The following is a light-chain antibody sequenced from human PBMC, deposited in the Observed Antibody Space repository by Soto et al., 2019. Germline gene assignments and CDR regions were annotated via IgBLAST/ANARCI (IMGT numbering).Light chain of an antibody. Sequence: DTQMTQSPSSLSASVGGRVTITCRASQSISNYLNWYQQKPGKAPKLLIYTASSLQSGVPSRFSGSGSGTDFTLTISSLQPEDFATYSCQQSYTTPWTFGQGTKVDIK. J-gene: IGKJ1*01. V-gene: IGKV1-39*01. CDR2: TAS. CDR1: QSISNY. CDR3: QQSYTTPWT.